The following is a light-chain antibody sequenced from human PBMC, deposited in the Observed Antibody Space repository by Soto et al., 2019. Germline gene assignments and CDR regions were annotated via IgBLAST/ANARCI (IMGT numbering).Light chain of an antibody. CDR1: QSVLFSSKNKNC. J-gene: IGKJ4*01. V-gene: IGKV4-1*01. CDR2: WAS. CDR3: QQYHSYPLT. Sequence: DIVLTQSPDSLAVSLGERATINCKSSQSVLFSSKNKNCLAWYQQKPGQPPKLLIYWASTRESGVPDRFSGSGSGTDFTLTISSLQAEDVAVYYCQQYHSYPLTFGGGTKVEIK.